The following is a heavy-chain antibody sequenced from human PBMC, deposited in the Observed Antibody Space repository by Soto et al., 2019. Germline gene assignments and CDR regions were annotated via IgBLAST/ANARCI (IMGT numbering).Heavy chain of an antibody. CDR1: GYTFSSYG. V-gene: IGHV1-18*01. CDR3: ARARSNSSYNWLDP. Sequence: GPEVKKPGASVQVSCKASGYTFSSYGVSWVRQAPGQGLEWMGWISASNGNRKYAQKFKGRVTMTTDTSTSTAYMEVRSLRSDDTAIYYCARARSNSSYNWLDPWGQGTLVTVSS. CDR2: ISASNGNR. D-gene: IGHD1-20*01. J-gene: IGHJ5*02.